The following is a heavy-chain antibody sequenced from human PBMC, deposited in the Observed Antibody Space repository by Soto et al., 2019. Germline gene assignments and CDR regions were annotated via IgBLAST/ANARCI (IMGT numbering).Heavy chain of an antibody. CDR2: ISWNSGSI. V-gene: IGHV3-9*01. Sequence: SLRRAVPQAGCALNGYSIDVFRQAPGKGLEWVSGISWNSGSIGYADSVKGRFTISRDNAKNSLYLQMNSLRAEDTALYYCFLYLCGYRRDLLSFPARRATDL. CDR1: GCALNGYS. CDR3: FLYLCGYRRDLLSFPARRATDL. D-gene: IGHD6-25*01. J-gene: IGHJ2*01.